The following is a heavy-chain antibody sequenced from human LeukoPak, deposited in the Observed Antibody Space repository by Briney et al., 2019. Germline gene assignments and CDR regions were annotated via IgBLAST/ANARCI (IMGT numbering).Heavy chain of an antibody. D-gene: IGHD3-10*01. CDR1: GFTFSIYG. CDR2: IRYDGSNK. Sequence: PGGSLRLSCAASGFTFSIYGMHWVRQAPGKGLEWVAFIRYDGSNKYYADSVKGRFTISRDNSKNTLYLQMNSLRAEDTAVYYCAKYPPMVRGVSAFDIWGQGTMVTVSS. CDR3: AKYPPMVRGVSAFDI. J-gene: IGHJ3*02. V-gene: IGHV3-30*02.